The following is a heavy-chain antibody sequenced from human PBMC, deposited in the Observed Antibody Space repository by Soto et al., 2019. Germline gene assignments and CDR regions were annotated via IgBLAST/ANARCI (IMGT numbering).Heavy chain of an antibody. CDR2: ISYDGSNK. D-gene: IGHD6-19*01. CDR1: GFTFSSYG. CDR3: AEDTAVAGPGVGYYYGMDV. V-gene: IGHV3-30*18. Sequence: QVQLVESGGGVVQPGRSLRLSCAASGFTFSSYGMHWVRQAPGKGLEWVAVISYDGSNKYYADSVKGRFTISRDNSKNTLYLKMNSLRAEDTAVYYCAEDTAVAGPGVGYYYGMDVWGQGTTVTVSS. J-gene: IGHJ6*02.